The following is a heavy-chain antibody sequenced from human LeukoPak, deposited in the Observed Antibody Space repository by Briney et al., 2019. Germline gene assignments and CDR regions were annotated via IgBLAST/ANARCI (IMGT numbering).Heavy chain of an antibody. J-gene: IGHJ3*02. CDR3: AREGVGGGVIRDAFDI. V-gene: IGHV4-30-2*01. Sequence: NPSQTLSLTCAVSGGSISSGGYSWSWIRQPPGKGLEWIGYIYHSGSTYYNPSLKSRVTMSVDTSKNQFSLKLSSVTAADTAVYYCAREGVGGGVIRDAFDIWGQGTVVTVSS. D-gene: IGHD1-26*01. CDR2: IYHSGST. CDR1: GGSISSGGYS.